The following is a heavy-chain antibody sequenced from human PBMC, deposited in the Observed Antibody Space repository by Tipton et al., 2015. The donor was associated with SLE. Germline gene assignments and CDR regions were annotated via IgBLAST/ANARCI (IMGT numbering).Heavy chain of an antibody. J-gene: IGHJ6*03. V-gene: IGHV4-59*08. CDR2: IYYSGST. Sequence: TLSLTCTVSGGSISSYYWSWIRQPPGKGLEWIGYIYYSGSTNYNPSLKSRVTISVDTSKNQFSLKLSSVTAADTAVYYCARVWRYLSLNYYYYMDVWGKGTTVTVSS. CDR3: ARVWRYLSLNYYYYMDV. CDR1: GGSISSYY. D-gene: IGHD2-21*01.